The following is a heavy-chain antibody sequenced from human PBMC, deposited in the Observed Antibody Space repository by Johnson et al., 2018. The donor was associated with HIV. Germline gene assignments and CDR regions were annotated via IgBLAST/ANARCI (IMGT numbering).Heavy chain of an antibody. CDR1: GFTFSSYP. J-gene: IGHJ3*02. V-gene: IGHV3-30-3*01. CDR3: ARDLLIAYCGGDCWDAFDI. D-gene: IGHD2-21*02. CDR2: ISYDGSNK. Sequence: QVQLVESGGGVVQPGRSLRLSCVVSGFTFSSYPMHWVRQAPGKGLEWVAVISYDGSNKYYADSVKGRFTISRDNSKNTLYLQMNSLRAEDTAVYYCARDLLIAYCGGDCWDAFDIWGQGTMVTVSS.